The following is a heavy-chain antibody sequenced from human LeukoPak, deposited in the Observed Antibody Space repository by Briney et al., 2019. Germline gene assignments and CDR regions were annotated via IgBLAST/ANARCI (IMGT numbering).Heavy chain of an antibody. CDR3: ARGGLLRCGELDY. D-gene: IGHD3-10*01. CDR1: GFTFSSYW. V-gene: IGHV3-7*01. Sequence: GGSLRLSCAVSGFTFSSYWMSWVRQAPGKGLEWVANIKQDGSEKYYVDSVKGRFIISRDNAKNSLYLQMNSLRAEDTAVYYCARGGLLRCGELDYWGQGTLVTVSS. CDR2: IKQDGSEK. J-gene: IGHJ4*02.